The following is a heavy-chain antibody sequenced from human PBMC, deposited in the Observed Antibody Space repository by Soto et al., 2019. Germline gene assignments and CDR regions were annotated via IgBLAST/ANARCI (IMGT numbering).Heavy chain of an antibody. CDR1: GDSLSNHY. CDR2: IYDSGST. J-gene: IGHJ4*02. V-gene: IGHV4-59*11. D-gene: IGHD2-15*01. CDR3: ARCSMFPVDYFDL. Sequence: KPAETLSLTCSVSGDSLSNHYWTWIRQAPGKGLEWIWYIYDSGSTNYSPALKSRGSSTVDAYKNLFSLKMNSVTAADTAVYYCARCSMFPVDYFDLWRQGTVGTVSS.